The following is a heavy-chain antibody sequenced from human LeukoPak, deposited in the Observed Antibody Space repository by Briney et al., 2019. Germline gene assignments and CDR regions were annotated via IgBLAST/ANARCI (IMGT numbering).Heavy chain of an antibody. D-gene: IGHD2-2*01. CDR1: GFTFSSYG. CDR3: ARTSLQYCSSTSCYALGY. CDR2: IWYDGSNK. V-gene: IGHV3-33*01. J-gene: IGHJ4*02. Sequence: GGSLRLSCAASGFTFSSYGMHWVRQAPGKGLEWVAVIWYDGSNKYYADSVKGRFTISRDNSKNTLYLQMNSLRAEDTAVYYCARTSLQYCSSTSCYALGYWGQGTLVTVSS.